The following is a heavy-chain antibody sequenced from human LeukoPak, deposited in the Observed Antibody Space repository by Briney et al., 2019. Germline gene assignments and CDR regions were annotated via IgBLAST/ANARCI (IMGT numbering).Heavy chain of an antibody. Sequence: GGSLRLSCAASGFTFSSYDMHWVRQAPGKGLEWVAYIRYDGGKKLYVDSVKGRFTISRDNSKNTLYLQMNSLRAEDTAVYYCARKGYYFDYWGQGTLVTVSS. J-gene: IGHJ4*02. CDR2: IRYDGGKK. CDR3: ARKGYYFDY. CDR1: GFTFSSYD. V-gene: IGHV3-30*02.